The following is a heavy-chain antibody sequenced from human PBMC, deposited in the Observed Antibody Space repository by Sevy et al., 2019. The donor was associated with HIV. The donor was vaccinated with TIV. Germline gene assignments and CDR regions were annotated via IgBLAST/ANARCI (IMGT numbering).Heavy chain of an antibody. D-gene: IGHD3-22*01. CDR3: ATSRSGYFDSSGYYIY. CDR2: IYPDDSDT. V-gene: IGHV5-51*01. Sequence: GESLKISCKGSGYSFTSHWFGWVRHMPGKGLEWMGIIYPDDSDTKYSPSFQGQVTFSADKSISTAYLQWSSLKASDTAMYYCATSRSGYFDSSGYYIYWGQGTLVTVSS. CDR1: GYSFTSHW. J-gene: IGHJ4*02.